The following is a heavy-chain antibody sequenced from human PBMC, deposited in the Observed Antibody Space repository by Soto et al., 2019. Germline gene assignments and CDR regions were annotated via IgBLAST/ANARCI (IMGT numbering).Heavy chain of an antibody. J-gene: IGHJ4*02. Sequence: EVQLVESGGGLAQPGGSLRLSCAASGFTFSSYWMHWVRQAPGEGLVWVARINADGTITTYADSMKGRVTISRDNAMDTLYLEVNSLRVEDTAMYYCSTDTFGPGDCWGQGTLVTVSS. CDR2: INADGTIT. D-gene: IGHD3-10*01. CDR3: STDTFGPGDC. CDR1: GFTFSSYW. V-gene: IGHV3-74*01.